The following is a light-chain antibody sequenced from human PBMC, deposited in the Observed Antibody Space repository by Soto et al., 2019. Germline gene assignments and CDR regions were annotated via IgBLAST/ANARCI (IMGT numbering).Light chain of an antibody. CDR2: EAN. Sequence: QSALTQPASVSGSPGQSITISCTGTSSDIGKNDLVSWYQHHPGKAPKLIIYEANKRPSGISDRFSGSKSANTASLTISGLQADDEADYYCCSYAGSTFYVFATGTQLTVL. J-gene: IGLJ1*01. V-gene: IGLV2-23*01. CDR3: CSYAGSTFYV. CDR1: SSDIGKNDL.